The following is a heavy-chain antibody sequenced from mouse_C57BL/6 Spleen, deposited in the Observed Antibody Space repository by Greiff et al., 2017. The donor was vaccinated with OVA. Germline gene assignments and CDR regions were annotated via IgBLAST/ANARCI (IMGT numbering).Heavy chain of an antibody. V-gene: IGHV5-15*01. CDR2: ISNLAYSI. Sequence: EVQLQESGGGLVQPGGSLKLSCAASGFTFSDYGMAWVRQAPRKGPEWVAFISNLAYSIYYADTVTGRFTISRENAKNTLYLEMSSLRSEDTAMYYCARHALITTVVGAEAMDYWGQGTSVTVSS. J-gene: IGHJ4*01. CDR1: GFTFSDYG. D-gene: IGHD1-1*01. CDR3: ARHALITTVVGAEAMDY.